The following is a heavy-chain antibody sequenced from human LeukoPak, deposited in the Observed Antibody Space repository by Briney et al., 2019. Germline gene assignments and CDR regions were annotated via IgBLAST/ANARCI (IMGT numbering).Heavy chain of an antibody. D-gene: IGHD3-3*01. V-gene: IGHV3-30*18. CDR3: AKCLMHYDFWSGSPHGMDV. CDR2: ISYDGSNK. CDR1: GFTFSSYG. Sequence: PGGSLRLSCAASGFTFSSYGMHWVRQAPGEGLEWVAVISYDGSNKYYADSVKGRFTISRDNSKNTLYLQMNSLRAEDTAVYYCAKCLMHYDFWSGSPHGMDVWGQGTTVTVSS. J-gene: IGHJ6*02.